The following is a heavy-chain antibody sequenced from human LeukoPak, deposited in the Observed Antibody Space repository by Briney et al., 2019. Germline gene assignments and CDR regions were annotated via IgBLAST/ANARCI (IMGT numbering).Heavy chain of an antibody. J-gene: IGHJ3*02. CDR3: ARSSVTMVRGVIYDAFDI. CDR1: GGSINSGGYY. V-gene: IGHV4-31*03. D-gene: IGHD3-10*01. CDR2: IYFSGST. Sequence: SQTLSLTCTVSGGSINSGGYYWRWIRHHPGKGLEWIGYIYFSGSTYYNPSLKSRVTISVDTSKNHFSLKLRSVTAADTAVYYCARSSVTMVRGVIYDAFDIWGQGTMVTVSS.